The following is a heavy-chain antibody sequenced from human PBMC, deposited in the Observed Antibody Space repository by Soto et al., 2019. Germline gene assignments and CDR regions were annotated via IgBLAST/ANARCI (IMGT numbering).Heavy chain of an antibody. J-gene: IGHJ5*02. Sequence: SETLSLTCTVSGGSISSAAYCWSWIRQSPDKGLEWIGHIYDGGTTYSSPSLKGRVTISVDTSKNQFSLKLSSVTAADTAVYYCARTRVVLQDSLDPWGQGTLVTVSS. V-gene: IGHV4-30-2*06. CDR3: ARTRVVLQDSLDP. CDR2: IYDGGTT. CDR1: GGSISSAAYC. D-gene: IGHD2-15*01.